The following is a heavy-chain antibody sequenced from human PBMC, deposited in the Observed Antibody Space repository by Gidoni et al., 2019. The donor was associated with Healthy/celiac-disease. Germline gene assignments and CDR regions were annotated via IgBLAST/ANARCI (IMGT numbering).Heavy chain of an antibody. CDR2: IYTSGST. D-gene: IGHD3-10*01. Sequence: QVQLQESGPGLVKPSQNLSLTCTVSGGSISSGRYYWSWIRQPAGKGLEWIGRIYTSGSTNYNPSLKSRVTISVDTSKNQFSLKLSSVTAADTAVYYCARDSEDLWFRELFPGYYYYMDVWGKGTTVTVSS. V-gene: IGHV4-61*02. J-gene: IGHJ6*03. CDR1: GGSISSGRYY. CDR3: ARDSEDLWFRELFPGYYYYMDV.